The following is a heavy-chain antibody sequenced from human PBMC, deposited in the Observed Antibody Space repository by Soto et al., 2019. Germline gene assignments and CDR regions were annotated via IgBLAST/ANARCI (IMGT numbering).Heavy chain of an antibody. CDR2: IYYSGST. D-gene: IGHD5-12*01. J-gene: IGHJ4*02. V-gene: IGHV4-39*01. Sequence: LSETLSLTXTVSGGSISSSSYYWGWIRQPPGKGLEWIGSIYYSGSTYYNPSLKSRVTISVDTPKNQFSLKLSSVTAADTAVYYCASRDRGDGYNYVFDYWGQGTLVTVSS. CDR1: GGSISSSSYY. CDR3: ASRDRGDGYNYVFDY.